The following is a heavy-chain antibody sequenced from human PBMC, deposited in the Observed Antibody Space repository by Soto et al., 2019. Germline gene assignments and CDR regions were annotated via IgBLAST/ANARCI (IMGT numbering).Heavy chain of an antibody. V-gene: IGHV4-61*01. CDR1: GGSVSSGSYY. Sequence: SETLSLTCTVSGGSVSSGSYYWSWIRQPPEKRLEWIGDVYYSGSTDYNPSLKSRVTISVDTSRNQFSLKLRAVTAADTAVYYCARAINGYDNLADYWGQGTLVTVSS. J-gene: IGHJ4*02. CDR2: VYYSGST. D-gene: IGHD5-12*01. CDR3: ARAINGYDNLADY.